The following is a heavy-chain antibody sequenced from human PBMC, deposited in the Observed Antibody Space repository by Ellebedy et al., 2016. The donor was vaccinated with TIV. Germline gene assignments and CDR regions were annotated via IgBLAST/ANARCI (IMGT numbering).Heavy chain of an antibody. CDR2: IYYTGSA. Sequence: MPSETLSLTCTVSGGSLTNHFWSWIRQPPGKGLEWIASIYYTGSANYSPSLKSRVTISVDTSKNQISLTLMTSLSSADTAMYYCERVAITAAVGGGYFDLWGRGTLVTVSS. CDR3: ERVAITAAVGGGYFDL. D-gene: IGHD6-13*01. V-gene: IGHV4-59*11. CDR1: GGSLTNHF. J-gene: IGHJ2*01.